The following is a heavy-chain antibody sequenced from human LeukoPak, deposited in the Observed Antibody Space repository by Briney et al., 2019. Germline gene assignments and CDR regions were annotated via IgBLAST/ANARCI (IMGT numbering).Heavy chain of an antibody. Sequence: GGSLRLSCTASGFSFSIYALSWVRQAPGKGLEWVSGIRGSGAITYYADSVKGRFTISRDNSKNTLYLQMNSLRAEDTAVYFCAKVGATAGTLRIEYFQHWGQGTLVTVSS. CDR1: GFSFSIYA. D-gene: IGHD6-13*01. J-gene: IGHJ1*01. V-gene: IGHV3-23*01. CDR3: AKVGATAGTLRIEYFQH. CDR2: IRGSGAIT.